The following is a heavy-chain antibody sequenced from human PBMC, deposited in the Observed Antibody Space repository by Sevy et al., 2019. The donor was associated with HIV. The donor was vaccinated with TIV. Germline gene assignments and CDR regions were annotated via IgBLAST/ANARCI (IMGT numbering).Heavy chain of an antibody. CDR3: ARGIFSYGYWREFDY. Sequence: SETLSLTCTVSGGSISSFYWNWIRQSPGKGLEWIGYISYSGSTNYNPSLKSRVTISVDTSKNQFSLKLRSVTATATAVYYCARGIFSYGYWREFDYWGQGNLVTVSS. CDR1: GGSISSFY. J-gene: IGHJ4*02. D-gene: IGHD5-18*01. CDR2: ISYSGST. V-gene: IGHV4-59*01.